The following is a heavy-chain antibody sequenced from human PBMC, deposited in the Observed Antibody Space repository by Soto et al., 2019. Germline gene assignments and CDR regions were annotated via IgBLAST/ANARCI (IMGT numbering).Heavy chain of an antibody. CDR1: GVSFSTSI. D-gene: IGHD3-3*01. CDR2: ISSTGSFI. V-gene: IGHV3-21*01. J-gene: IGHJ4*02. CDR3: ARLSRANYDFWSGDYYFDS. Sequence: PXGSLRFSCAASGVSFSTSIMYWVRQAPGKGLEWVSSISSTGSFIYYADSLKGRFTISRDNADNSLFLQMNNLRAEDTAVYYCARLSRANYDFWSGDYYFDSWGQGTLVTVS.